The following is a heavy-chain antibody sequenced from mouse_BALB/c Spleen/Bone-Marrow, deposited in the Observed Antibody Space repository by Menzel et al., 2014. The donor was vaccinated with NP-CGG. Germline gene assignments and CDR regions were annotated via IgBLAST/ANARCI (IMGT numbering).Heavy chain of an antibody. V-gene: IGHV1-5*01. CDR1: GYSFTSYW. D-gene: IGHD2-10*02. CDR3: TFLVKEDFAY. Sequence: EVQVVESGTVLARPGASVKMSCKVSGYSFTSYWMHWVKQRPGQGLEWIGAIYPGNSDTSYDRKFLGKVKLTAFTSASTAYMELSSLTNEDSAVYFCTFLVKEDFAYWGQGTLVTVSA. CDR2: IYPGNSDT. J-gene: IGHJ3*01.